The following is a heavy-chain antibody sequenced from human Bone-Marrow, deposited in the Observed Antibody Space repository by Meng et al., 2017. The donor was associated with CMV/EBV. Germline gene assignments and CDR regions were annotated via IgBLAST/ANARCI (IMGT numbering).Heavy chain of an antibody. CDR3: ARTSAVPAASMDA. Sequence: GESLKISCAASGLTFSSFWMRWVRQAPGKGLEWVSSISISSSYINYADSVKGRFTISRDNAKDALYLQMNSLRAEDTAVYYCARTSAVPAASMDAWGQGTTVTVSS. V-gene: IGHV3-21*04. D-gene: IGHD2-2*01. J-gene: IGHJ6*02. CDR1: GLTFSSFW. CDR2: ISISSSYI.